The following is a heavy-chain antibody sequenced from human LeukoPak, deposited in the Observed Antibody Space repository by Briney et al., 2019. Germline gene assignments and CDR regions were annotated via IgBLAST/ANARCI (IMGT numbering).Heavy chain of an antibody. Sequence: ASVKVSCKASGYTFTGYFIHWVRQAPGQGLEWMGWINPNNGGTNYAQKFQGRVTMTRDTSISTAYMELSRLRSDDTAVYYCASLGGTFGGLIAPESNWFDPWGQGTLVTVSS. V-gene: IGHV1-2*02. CDR2: INPNNGGT. CDR1: GYTFTGYF. D-gene: IGHD3-16*02. CDR3: ASLGGTFGGLIAPESNWFDP. J-gene: IGHJ5*02.